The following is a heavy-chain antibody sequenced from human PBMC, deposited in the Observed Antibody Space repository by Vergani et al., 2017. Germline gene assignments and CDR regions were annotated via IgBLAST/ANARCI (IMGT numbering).Heavy chain of an antibody. J-gene: IGHJ3*01. CDR2: ISASGNA. V-gene: IGHV4-61*02. Sequence: QVQLQASGPGRVKPSQTLSLTCTMSGGSISAGYYFWSWIRQPAGKGLEWLGHISASGNASHSPSLKTRVSMSVDTSKNQFSLTVRSVTAADTAIYFCARRSGGYYSGGKVHPLRTAFDVWGHGTVVTVSS. D-gene: IGHD2-15*01. CDR3: ARRSGGYYSGGKVHPLRTAFDV. CDR1: GGSISAGYYF.